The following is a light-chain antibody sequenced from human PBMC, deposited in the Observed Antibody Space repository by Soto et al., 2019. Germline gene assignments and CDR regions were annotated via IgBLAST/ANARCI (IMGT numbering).Light chain of an antibody. CDR1: ISDVGGYNY. V-gene: IGLV2-14*01. J-gene: IGLJ3*02. Sequence: QSALTQPASVSGSPGQSITISCTGTISDVGGYNYVSWYQQHPGKAPKLMIYDVSDRPSGVSNRFSGSKSGNTASLTISGLQAEDEADYYCSSYTSYSTLVFGGGTKVTVL. CDR2: DVS. CDR3: SSYTSYSTLV.